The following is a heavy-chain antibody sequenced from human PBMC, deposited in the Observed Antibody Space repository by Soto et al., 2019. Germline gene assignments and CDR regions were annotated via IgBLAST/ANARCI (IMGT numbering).Heavy chain of an antibody. CDR2: IIPIFGTA. CDR3: ARELGYCSSTSCPTDAFDI. Sequence: ASVKVSCKASGGTFSSYAISWVRQAPGQGLEWMGGIIPIFGTANYAQKFQGRVTITADESTSAAYMELSSLRSEDTAVYYCARELGYCSSTSCPTDAFDIWGQGTMVTVSS. D-gene: IGHD2-2*01. CDR1: GGTFSSYA. V-gene: IGHV1-69*13. J-gene: IGHJ3*02.